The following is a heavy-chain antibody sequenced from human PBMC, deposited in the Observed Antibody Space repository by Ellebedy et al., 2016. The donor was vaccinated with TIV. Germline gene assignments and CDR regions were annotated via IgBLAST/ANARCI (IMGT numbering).Heavy chain of an antibody. J-gene: IGHJ3*02. CDR2: ILTTGST. CDR1: GGSITDYY. V-gene: IGHV4-4*07. Sequence: SETLSLXXTVSGGSITDYYWNWIRQPAGQGLEWIGPILTTGSTRYNPSLKSRVTMSVDTSKNQFSLRLASVTAADTAVYYCARRKGRDPFDIWGQGTAVTVSS. CDR3: ARRKGRDPFDI.